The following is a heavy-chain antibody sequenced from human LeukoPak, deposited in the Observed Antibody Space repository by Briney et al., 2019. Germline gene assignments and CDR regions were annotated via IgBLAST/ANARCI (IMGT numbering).Heavy chain of an antibody. CDR3: ARGGIGSSSDYYYYYMDV. V-gene: IGHV1-2*02. Sequence: ASVKVSCKASGYTFTGYYMHWVRQAPGQGLEWMGWVNPNSGGTNYAQKFQGRVTMTRDTSISTAYMELSRLRSDDTAVYYCARGGIGSSSDYYYYYMDVWGKGTTVTVSS. CDR1: GYTFTGYY. J-gene: IGHJ6*03. D-gene: IGHD6-6*01. CDR2: VNPNSGGT.